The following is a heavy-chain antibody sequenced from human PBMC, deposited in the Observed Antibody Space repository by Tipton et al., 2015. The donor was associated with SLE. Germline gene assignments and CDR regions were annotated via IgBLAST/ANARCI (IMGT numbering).Heavy chain of an antibody. CDR1: GFTLSSYG. CDR3: VKEGGDY. J-gene: IGHJ4*02. Sequence: GSLRLSCAASGFTLSSYGIHWVRQAPGKGLEWVAFMRYHGRDIYYADFVEGRFTISRDISKNTLYLHMNSLRVEDTAVYYCVKEGGDYWGQGTQVNVSS. V-gene: IGHV3-30*02. D-gene: IGHD3-16*01. CDR2: MRYHGRDI.